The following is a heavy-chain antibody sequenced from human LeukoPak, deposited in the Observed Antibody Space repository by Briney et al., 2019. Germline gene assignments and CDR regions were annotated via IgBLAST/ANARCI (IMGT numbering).Heavy chain of an antibody. V-gene: IGHV4-34*01. Sequence: SQTLSPTCAVYGGSFSGYYWSWIRHPPGDGMEWNGEINTSVSTKYNPSLKSRVTISVDTSVNQLSLKLSSVTAADTAVYYCARVKEGSAIFEVIPAARQYYLDYWGQGTLVTVSS. CDR3: ARVKEGSAIFEVIPAARQYYLDY. J-gene: IGHJ4*02. CDR1: GGSFSGYY. CDR2: INTSVST. D-gene: IGHD2-2*01.